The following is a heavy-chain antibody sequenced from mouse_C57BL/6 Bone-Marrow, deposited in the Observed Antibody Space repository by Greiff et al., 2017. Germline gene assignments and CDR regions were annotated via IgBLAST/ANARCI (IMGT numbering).Heavy chain of an antibody. CDR1: GYSITSGYY. Sequence: EVQLVESGPGLVKPSQSLSLTCSVPGYSITSGYYWNWIRQFPGNNLEWMGYISYDGSNNYNPSLKNRISITRDPSKNQFFLKLNSVTTEDTATYDCAREILYYGSSYAMDYWGQGTSVTVSS. V-gene: IGHV3-6*01. J-gene: IGHJ4*01. CDR2: ISYDGSN. D-gene: IGHD1-1*01. CDR3: AREILYYGSSYAMDY.